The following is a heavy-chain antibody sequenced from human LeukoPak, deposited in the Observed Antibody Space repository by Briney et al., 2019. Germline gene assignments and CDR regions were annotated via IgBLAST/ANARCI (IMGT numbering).Heavy chain of an antibody. V-gene: IGHV1-8*01. Sequence: ASVKVSCKASGYTFTSYDINWVRQATGQGLEGMGWMNPNSGNTGYAQKVQGRVTMTTNTPISTAYMELSSLRSEDTAVYYCARGSVVEEKVDYWGQGTLVTVSS. CDR2: MNPNSGNT. D-gene: IGHD2-15*01. CDR3: ARGSVVEEKVDY. J-gene: IGHJ4*02. CDR1: GYTFTSYD.